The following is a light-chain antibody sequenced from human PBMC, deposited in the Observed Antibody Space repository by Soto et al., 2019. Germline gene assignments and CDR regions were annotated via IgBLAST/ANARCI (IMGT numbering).Light chain of an antibody. Sequence: QPVLTQSPSASASLGASVKLTCTLSSGHSTYALAWHQQQPEKGPRYLMKLNSDGSHSKGDGIPDRFSGSSSGAERYLTISSLQSEDEADYYCQTWGTGSWVFGGGTKLTVL. V-gene: IGLV4-69*01. CDR2: LNSDGSH. J-gene: IGLJ3*02. CDR1: SGHSTYA. CDR3: QTWGTGSWV.